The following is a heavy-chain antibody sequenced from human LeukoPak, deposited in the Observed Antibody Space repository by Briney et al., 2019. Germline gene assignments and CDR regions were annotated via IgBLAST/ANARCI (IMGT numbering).Heavy chain of an antibody. CDR3: ARSGIAVAGHDY. J-gene: IGHJ4*02. Sequence: GGSLRLSCAASGFTFSSYSMNWVRQAPGKGLEWVSSISSSSSYIYYADSVEGRFTSSRDNAKNLLYLKMNSLRAEDTAVYYCARSGIAVAGHDYWGQGTLVTVSS. CDR2: ISSSSSYI. V-gene: IGHV3-21*01. CDR1: GFTFSSYS. D-gene: IGHD6-19*01.